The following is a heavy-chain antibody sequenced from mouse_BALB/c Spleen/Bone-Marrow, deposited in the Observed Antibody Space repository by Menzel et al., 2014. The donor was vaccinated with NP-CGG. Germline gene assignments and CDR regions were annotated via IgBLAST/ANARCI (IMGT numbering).Heavy chain of an antibody. D-gene: IGHD3-2*02. CDR3: ARSRLRGYYFDY. CDR1: GLTFSSFG. Sequence: EVQLVESGGGLVQPGGSRKLSCAASGLTFSSFGMHRVRQAPEKGLEWVAYISSGSSTIYYADTLKGRFTISRDNPKNTLFLQMTSLRSEDTAMYYCARSRLRGYYFDYWGQGTTLTVSS. J-gene: IGHJ2*01. CDR2: ISSGSSTI. V-gene: IGHV5-17*02.